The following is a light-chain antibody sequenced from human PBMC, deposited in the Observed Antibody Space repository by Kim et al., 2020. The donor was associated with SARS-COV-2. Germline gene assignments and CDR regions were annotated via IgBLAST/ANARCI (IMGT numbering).Light chain of an antibody. V-gene: IGLV3-21*04. CDR2: YDS. CDR1: SRGSKS. CDR3: QVWDSSSDHRVV. J-gene: IGLJ2*01. Sequence: PGKTARITCGGNSRGSKSVHCYQEKPGQAPVLVISYDSDRPSGIPERFSGSNSGNTAPLTINRVETGDEADYYCQVWDSSSDHRVVFGGGTQLTVL.